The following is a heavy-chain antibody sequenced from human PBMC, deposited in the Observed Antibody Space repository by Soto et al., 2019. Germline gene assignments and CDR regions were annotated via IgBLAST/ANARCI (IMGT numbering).Heavy chain of an antibody. D-gene: IGHD3-10*01. Sequence: QVQLQESGPGLVKPSQTLSLTCTVSGGSISSGGYYWSWIRQHPGKGLEWIGYIYYSGSTYYNPSLKSRVTISVDTSKNQCSLKLSSVTAADTAVYYCARDALDYYGSDIQPYYYYYGMDVWGQGTTVTVSS. J-gene: IGHJ6*02. CDR1: GGSISSGGYY. CDR2: IYYSGST. CDR3: ARDALDYYGSDIQPYYYYYGMDV. V-gene: IGHV4-31*03.